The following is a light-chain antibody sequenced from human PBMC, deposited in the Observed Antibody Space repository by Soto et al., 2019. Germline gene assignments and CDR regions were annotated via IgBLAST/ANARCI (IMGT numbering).Light chain of an antibody. CDR3: SSYAGSNNFV. J-gene: IGLJ1*01. Sequence: QSVLTQPPSASGSPGQSVTISCTGTSSDVGGYDCVSWYQQHPGKAPKLMIYEVSKRPSGVPDRFSGSKSGNMASLTVSGLQAEDEADYYCSSYAGSNNFVFGTGTKVT. V-gene: IGLV2-8*01. CDR1: SSDVGGYDC. CDR2: EVS.